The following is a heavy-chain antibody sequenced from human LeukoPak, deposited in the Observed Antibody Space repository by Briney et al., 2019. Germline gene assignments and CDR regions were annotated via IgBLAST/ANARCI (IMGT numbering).Heavy chain of an antibody. CDR2: IYTSGST. CDR3: AREAYDVLTSDWFDP. D-gene: IGHD3-9*01. CDR1: GGSISSYY. V-gene: IGHV4-4*07. J-gene: IGHJ5*02. Sequence: SETLSLTCTVSGGSISSYYWSWIRQPAGKGLEWIGRIYTSGSTNYNPSLKSRVTISVDTSKNQFSLKLSSVTAADTAMYYCAREAYDVLTSDWFDPWGQGTLVTVSS.